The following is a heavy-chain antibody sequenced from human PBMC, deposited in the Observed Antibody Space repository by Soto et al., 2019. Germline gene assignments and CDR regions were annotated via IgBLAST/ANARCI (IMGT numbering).Heavy chain of an antibody. CDR1: GGSISSYY. V-gene: IGHV4-59*01. CDR2: IYYSGST. D-gene: IGHD3-16*02. Sequence: PSETLSLTCTVSGGSISSYYWSWIRQPPGKGLEWIGYIYYSGSTNYNPSLKSRVTISVDTSKNQLSLKLSSVTAADTAVYYCAREIMITFGGVIAPAYGMDVWGQGTTVTVSS. CDR3: AREIMITFGGVIAPAYGMDV. J-gene: IGHJ6*02.